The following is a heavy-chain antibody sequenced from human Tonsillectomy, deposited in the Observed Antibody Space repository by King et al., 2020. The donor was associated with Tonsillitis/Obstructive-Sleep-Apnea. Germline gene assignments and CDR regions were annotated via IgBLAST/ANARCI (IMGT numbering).Heavy chain of an antibody. CDR1: GFTFSSYE. CDR3: ARDGLREMATTYHYYYYYGMDV. Sequence: VQLVESGGGLVQPGGSLRLSCAASGFTFSSYEMNWVRQAPGKGLEWVSYISSSGSTIYYADSVKGRFTISRDNAKNSLYLQMNSLRAEDTAVYYCARDGLREMATTYHYYYYYGMDVWGQGTTVTVSS. D-gene: IGHD5-24*01. V-gene: IGHV3-48*03. CDR2: ISSSGSTI. J-gene: IGHJ6*02.